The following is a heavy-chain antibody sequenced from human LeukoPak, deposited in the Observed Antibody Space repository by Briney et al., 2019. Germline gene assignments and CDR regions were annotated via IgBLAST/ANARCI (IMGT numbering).Heavy chain of an antibody. Sequence: GGSLRLSCTASGFTFNNYWMSWVRHASGKWLEWVANIKQDGSEKYYVDSVRGRFTISRDNAKNSLFLQMNTLRAEDTAVYYCARVRYYEDVWGQGTTVTVSS. D-gene: IGHD2/OR15-2a*01. CDR2: IKQDGSEK. J-gene: IGHJ6*02. V-gene: IGHV3-7*01. CDR3: ARVRYYEDV. CDR1: GFTFNNYW.